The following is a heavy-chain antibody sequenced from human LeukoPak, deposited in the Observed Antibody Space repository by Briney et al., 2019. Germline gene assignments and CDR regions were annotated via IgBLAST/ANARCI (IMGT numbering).Heavy chain of an antibody. J-gene: IGHJ4*02. CDR1: GYTFTGNY. D-gene: IGHD1-26*01. CDR3: ARVVGLNEWEPHY. CDR2: INPNGGGT. Sequence: GASVKVSCKASGYTFTGNYIYWVRQAPGQGLEWLGWINPNGGGTNYAQTFQDRVTLTTDTSISTGYLELRSLTSDDTAVYYCARVVGLNEWEPHYWGQGTLVTVSS. V-gene: IGHV1-2*02.